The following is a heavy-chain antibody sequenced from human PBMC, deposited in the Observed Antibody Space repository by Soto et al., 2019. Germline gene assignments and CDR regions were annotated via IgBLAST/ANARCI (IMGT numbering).Heavy chain of an antibody. Sequence: QVQLVPSGAEVKTPGASVKVSCKASGYTFPTYGINWVRQAPGQGLAWLGWVSAYHGERRYAQRVQARVIMTTDTSTTTAYRELRSLRSDDTAVYYWSRGTSIAASGDYWGQGTVVTVSS. V-gene: IGHV1-18*01. CDR2: VSAYHGER. J-gene: IGHJ4*01. D-gene: IGHD6-6*01. CDR1: GYTFPTYG. CDR3: SRGTSIAASGDY.